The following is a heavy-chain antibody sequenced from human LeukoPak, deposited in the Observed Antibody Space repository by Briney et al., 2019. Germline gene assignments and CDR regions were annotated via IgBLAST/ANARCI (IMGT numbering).Heavy chain of an antibody. CDR3: ARYFHDYGDYARTPFDY. Sequence: PGGSLRLSCAASGFTFSSYAMSGVRQAPGKGLEWVAVIWYDGSKKFYADSVKGRFTISRDNSKNTLFLQMNSLRDEDTAVYYCARYFHDYGDYARTPFDYWGQGTLVAVSS. V-gene: IGHV3-33*08. J-gene: IGHJ4*02. D-gene: IGHD4-17*01. CDR2: IWYDGSKK. CDR1: GFTFSSYA.